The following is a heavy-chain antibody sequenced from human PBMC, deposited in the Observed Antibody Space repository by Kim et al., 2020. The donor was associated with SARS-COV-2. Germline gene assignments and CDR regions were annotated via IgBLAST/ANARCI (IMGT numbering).Heavy chain of an antibody. Sequence: SETLSLTCTVSGGSISSSSYYWGWIRQPPGKGLEWIGSIYYSGSTYYNPSLKSRVTISVDTSKNQFSLKLSSVTAADTAVYYWARDPFFTVIVVAPGYYYGMDVWGQGTTVTVSS. CDR1: GGSISSSSYY. D-gene: IGHD3-22*01. V-gene: IGHV4-39*02. CDR2: IYYSGST. CDR3: ARDPFFTVIVVAPGYYYGMDV. J-gene: IGHJ6*02.